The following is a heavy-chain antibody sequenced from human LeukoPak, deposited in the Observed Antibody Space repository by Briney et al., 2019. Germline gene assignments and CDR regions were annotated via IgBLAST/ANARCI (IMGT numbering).Heavy chain of an antibody. CDR1: GGSFSGYY. D-gene: IGHD3-22*01. V-gene: IGHV4-34*01. J-gene: IGHJ4*02. CDR3: ARLRWYYDSSGCNFDY. Sequence: SETLSLACAVYGGSFSGYYWSWIRQPPGKGLEWIGEINHSGSTNYNPSLKSRVTISVDTSKNQFSLKLSSVTAADTAVYYCARLRWYYDSSGCNFDYWGQGTLVTVSS. CDR2: INHSGST.